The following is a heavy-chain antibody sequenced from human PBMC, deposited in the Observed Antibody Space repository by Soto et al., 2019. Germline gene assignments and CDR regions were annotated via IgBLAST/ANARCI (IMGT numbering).Heavy chain of an antibody. J-gene: IGHJ1*01. Sequence: PGGSLRLSCAASGFTFSSYGMHWVRQAPGKGLEWVAVIWYDGSNTYYADSVKGRFTISRDNSKNTLFLQMNSLRAEDTAVYYCAKGVPGIAVAGTGYFQHWGQGTLVTVSS. CDR1: GFTFSSYG. V-gene: IGHV3-33*06. D-gene: IGHD6-19*01. CDR2: IWYDGSNT. CDR3: AKGVPGIAVAGTGYFQH.